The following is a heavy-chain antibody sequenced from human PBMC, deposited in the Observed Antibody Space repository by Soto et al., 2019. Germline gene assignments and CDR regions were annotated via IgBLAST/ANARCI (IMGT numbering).Heavy chain of an antibody. CDR3: ANILGTTGTTSHYYYYGMDV. CDR1: GFTFSSYG. CDR2: ISYDGSNK. J-gene: IGHJ6*02. Sequence: QVQLVESGGGVVQPGRSLRLSCAASGFTFSSYGMHWVRQAPGKGLEWVAVISYDGSNKYYADSVKARFTISRDNSKNTLYLQMNSLRAEDTAVYYCANILGTTGTTSHYYYYGMDVWGQGTTVTVSS. D-gene: IGHD1-1*01. V-gene: IGHV3-30*18.